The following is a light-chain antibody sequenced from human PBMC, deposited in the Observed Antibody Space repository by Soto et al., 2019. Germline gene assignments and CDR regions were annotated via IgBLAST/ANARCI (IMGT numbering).Light chain of an antibody. J-gene: IGKJ4*01. CDR1: QSVRNNN. V-gene: IGKV3-20*01. Sequence: EIVLTQSPGTLSLSPGERATLSCRASQSVRNNNLAWYQQKPGQAPRFLIYGASSRATGIPDRFSGSGSGTDFTLTISRLEPEDCAGYYCQQYGSSPLTFGGGTKVEIK. CDR2: GAS. CDR3: QQYGSSPLT.